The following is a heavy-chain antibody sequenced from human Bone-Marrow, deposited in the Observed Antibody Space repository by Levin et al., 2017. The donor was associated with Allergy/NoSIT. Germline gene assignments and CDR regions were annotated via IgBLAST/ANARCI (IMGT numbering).Heavy chain of an antibody. CDR1: GFTFGDYA. CDR2: IRSRAYGGTP. V-gene: IGHV3-49*03. J-gene: IGHJ4*02. D-gene: IGHD1-20*01. CDR3: SRQITSTTYSFDY. Sequence: GGSLRLSCSSSGFTFGDYAVSWFRQAPGKGLEWVGFIRSRAYGGTPTYGASVEGRFTISRDDSNNIAYLQMSSLKTEDTALYYCSRQITSTTYSFDYWGPGTLVTVSS.